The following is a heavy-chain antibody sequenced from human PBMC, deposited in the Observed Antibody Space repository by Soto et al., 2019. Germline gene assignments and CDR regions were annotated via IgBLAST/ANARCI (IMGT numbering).Heavy chain of an antibody. D-gene: IGHD2-8*01. Sequence: ASVKVSCKASGGTFSSYAISWVRQAPGQGLEWMGGIIPIFGTANYAQKFQGRVTITADKSTSTAYMELSSLRSEDTAVYYCARREDCTTGVCYIDYWGQGTLVTVSS. CDR1: GGTFSSYA. CDR3: ARREDCTTGVCYIDY. CDR2: IIPIFGTA. J-gene: IGHJ4*02. V-gene: IGHV1-69*06.